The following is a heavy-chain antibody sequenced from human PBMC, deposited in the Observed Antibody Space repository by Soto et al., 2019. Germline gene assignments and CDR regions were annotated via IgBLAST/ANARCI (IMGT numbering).Heavy chain of an antibody. Sequence: VQLVESGGGVVQPGRSLRLSCAASGFTFNTYAMHWVRQAPGKGLEWVAVISYDGGNKYYADSVKGRFTISRDNSKNRLYLQMNGLRVEDTAVYYCARDAASSGWYWFFDSWGQGTLVTVSS. CDR1: GFTFNTYA. J-gene: IGHJ4*02. V-gene: IGHV3-30-3*01. CDR3: ARDAASSGWYWFFDS. CDR2: ISYDGGNK. D-gene: IGHD6-19*01.